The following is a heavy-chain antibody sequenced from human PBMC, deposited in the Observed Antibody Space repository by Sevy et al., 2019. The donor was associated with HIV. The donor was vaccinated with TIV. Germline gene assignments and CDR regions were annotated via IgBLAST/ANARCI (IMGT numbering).Heavy chain of an antibody. D-gene: IGHD6-19*01. J-gene: IGHJ1*01. Sequence: GGSLRLSCAASGFTFSDYYMSWIRQAPGKGLEWVSYISGSGGTIYYADSVKGRFTISRDNAKNSLYLQMNSLRAEDTAVYYCASHSKIISVAGIVYFQHWGQGTLVTVSS. V-gene: IGHV3-11*01. CDR3: ASHSKIISVAGIVYFQH. CDR1: GFTFSDYY. CDR2: ISGSGGTI.